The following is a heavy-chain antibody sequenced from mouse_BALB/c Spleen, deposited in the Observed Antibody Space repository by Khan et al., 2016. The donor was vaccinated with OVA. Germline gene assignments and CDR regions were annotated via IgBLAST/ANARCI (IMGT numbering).Heavy chain of an antibody. V-gene: IGHV3-2*02. CDR3: ERIHGGAFDY. J-gene: IGHJ2*02. CDR2: ISYSGNT. CDR1: GYSITSDYA. Sequence: EVQLQESGPGLVKPSQSLSLTCTVTGYSITSDYAWNWIRQFPGKKLEWMGYISYSGNTKYNQSLKSRFSITRDTYKNQFFLQLNFFTIADTATYYCERIHGGAFDYWGQGTSLTVSS.